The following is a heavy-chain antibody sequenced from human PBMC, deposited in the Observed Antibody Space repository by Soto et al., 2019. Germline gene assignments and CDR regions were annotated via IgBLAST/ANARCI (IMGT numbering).Heavy chain of an antibody. CDR1: GFTFSSYE. D-gene: IGHD4-4*01. CDR2: IGTSGKTI. CDR3: ARDPAIYSGKFDYGLDV. J-gene: IGHJ6*02. V-gene: IGHV3-48*03. Sequence: GSLRLSCAVPGFTFSSYEMNWVRQAPGKGLEWVSYIGTSGKTIYYADSVRGRFTISRDNAKNSLYLQMNSLRAEDTAVYFCARDPAIYSGKFDYGLDVWGRGTTVTVSS.